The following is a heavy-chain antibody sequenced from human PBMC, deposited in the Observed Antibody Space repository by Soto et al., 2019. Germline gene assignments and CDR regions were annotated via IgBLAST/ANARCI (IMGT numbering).Heavy chain of an antibody. V-gene: IGHV4-39*01. Sequence: QLQLQESGPGLVRPSETLSLTCTVSGGSISRSSYYWGWIRQPPGKGLEWIGSIYYSGSTYYNPSLKSRVTISVDTSKNQFSLKLSSVTAADTAVYYCARHDYGGFGLWGQGTLVTVSS. CDR3: ARHDYGGFGL. J-gene: IGHJ4*02. CDR2: IYYSGST. D-gene: IGHD4-17*01. CDR1: GGSISRSSYY.